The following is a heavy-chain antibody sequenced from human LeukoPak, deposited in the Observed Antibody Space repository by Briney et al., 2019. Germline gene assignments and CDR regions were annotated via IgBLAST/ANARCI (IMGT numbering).Heavy chain of an antibody. CDR1: GYTFTSYG. D-gene: IGHD3-10*01. J-gene: IGHJ4*02. CDR2: ISTYNGNT. V-gene: IGHV1-18*01. Sequence: GASVKVSCRASGYTFTSYGISWVRQAPGQGLEWMGWISTYNGNTNYAQMLQGRITMTTDTSTSTAYMELRSLRSDDTAVYYCARAKPVYFYGPGSYLASPFDSWGQGALVTVSS. CDR3: ARAKPVYFYGPGSYLASPFDS.